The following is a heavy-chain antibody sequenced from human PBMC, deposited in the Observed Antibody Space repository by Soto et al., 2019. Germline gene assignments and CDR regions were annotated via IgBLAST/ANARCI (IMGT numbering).Heavy chain of an antibody. CDR1: GYTFTSYY. V-gene: IGHV1-46*01. CDR3: ARDDGTIYYDSSGYFDY. CDR2: INPSGGST. J-gene: IGHJ4*02. D-gene: IGHD3-22*01. Sequence: GASVKVSCKASGYTFTSYYMHWVRQAPGQGLEWMGIINPSGGSTSYAQKFQGRVTMTRDTSTSTVYMELSSLRSEDTAVYYCARDDGTIYYDSSGYFDYWGQGTLVTVSS.